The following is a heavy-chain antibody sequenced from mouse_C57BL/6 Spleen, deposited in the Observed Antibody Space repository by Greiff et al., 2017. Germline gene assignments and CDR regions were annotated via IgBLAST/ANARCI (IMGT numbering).Heavy chain of an antibody. CDR1: GYTFTDYY. Sequence: EVQLQQSGPELVKPGASVKISCKASGYTFTDYYMNWVKQSHGKSLEWIGDINPNNGGTSYNQKFKGKATLTVDKSSSTAYMELRSLTSEDSAVYYWARYEYDGYYGSDYWGQGTTLTVSS. CDR3: ARYEYDGYYGSDY. J-gene: IGHJ2*01. D-gene: IGHD2-3*01. V-gene: IGHV1-26*01. CDR2: INPNNGGT.